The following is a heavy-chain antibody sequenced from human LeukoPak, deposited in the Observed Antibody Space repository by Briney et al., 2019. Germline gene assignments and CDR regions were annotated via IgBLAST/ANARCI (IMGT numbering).Heavy chain of an antibody. CDR2: LNPNSGGT. J-gene: IGHJ6*03. D-gene: IGHD2-15*01. V-gene: IGHV1-2*02. Sequence: VASVKVSCKASGYTFTGYYMHRVRQAPGQGLEWMGWLNPNSGGTNYAQKFQGRVTMTRDTSISTAYMELSRLRSDDTAVYYCAREHCSGGSCYSIYYYYYMDVWGKGTTVTVSS. CDR1: GYTFTGYY. CDR3: AREHCSGGSCYSIYYYYYMDV.